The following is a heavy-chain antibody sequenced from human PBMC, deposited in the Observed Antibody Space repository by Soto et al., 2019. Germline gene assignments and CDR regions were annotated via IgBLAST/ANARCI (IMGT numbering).Heavy chain of an antibody. Sequence: QVQLQQWGAGTLRPLETLSLTCGVSGGSFSGYYWAWIRQSPGKGLEWIGEINDRGSINYNPSLKSRVSISVDTSKNHYSLNLRSVTSADTAVYYCARESHDILTGPPWVWYLDLWGRGTLVTVSS. CDR1: GGSFSGYY. CDR3: ARESHDILTGPPWVWYLDL. J-gene: IGHJ2*01. V-gene: IGHV4-34*01. D-gene: IGHD3-9*01. CDR2: INDRGSI.